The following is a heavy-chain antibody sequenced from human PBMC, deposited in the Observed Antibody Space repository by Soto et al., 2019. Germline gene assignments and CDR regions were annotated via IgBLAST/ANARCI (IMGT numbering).Heavy chain of an antibody. CDR2: IYPGDSHT. Sequence: PGESLKISCKGSGYTFTTYWITWVRQMPGKGLEWMGIIYPGDSHTRYSPSFQGQVTISADKSINTAYLQWSSLRASDTAVYYCARHQGDYSRGVYYWGQGTLVTVSS. J-gene: IGHJ4*02. CDR3: ARHQGDYSRGVYY. CDR1: GYTFTTYW. D-gene: IGHD2-15*01. V-gene: IGHV5-51*01.